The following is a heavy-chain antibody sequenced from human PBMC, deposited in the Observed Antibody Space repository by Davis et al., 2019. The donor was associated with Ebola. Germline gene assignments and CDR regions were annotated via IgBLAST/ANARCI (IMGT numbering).Heavy chain of an antibody. J-gene: IGHJ4*02. CDR3: TTDRFH. CDR2: VKSKSEGGTI. CDR1: GFILNTDW. V-gene: IGHV3-15*01. Sequence: GESLKISCAVSGFILNTDWMSWVRQAPGKGLEWVGRVKSKSEGGTIDYAAPMKGRFSISGDVSANTLYLRMNSLKVEDTAVYYCTTDRFHWGRGTLVTVSS.